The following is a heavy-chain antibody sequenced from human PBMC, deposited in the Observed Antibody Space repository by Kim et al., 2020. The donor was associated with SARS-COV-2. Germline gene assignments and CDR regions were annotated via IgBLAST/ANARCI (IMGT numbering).Heavy chain of an antibody. CDR2: ISGSGGST. D-gene: IGHD6-13*01. Sequence: GGSLRLSCAASGFTFSSYAMSWVRQAPGKGLEWVSAISGSGGSTYYADSVKGRFTISRDNSKNTLYLQMNSLRAEDTAVYYCAKDPDVGIAFWYFDLWGRGTLVTVSS. CDR3: AKDPDVGIAFWYFDL. CDR1: GFTFSSYA. J-gene: IGHJ2*01. V-gene: IGHV3-23*01.